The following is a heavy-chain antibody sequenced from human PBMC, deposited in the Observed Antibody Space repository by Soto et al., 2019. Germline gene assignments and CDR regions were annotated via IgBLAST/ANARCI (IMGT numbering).Heavy chain of an antibody. V-gene: IGHV1-2*02. CDR1: GYNFTGYY. CDR2: INPGSGDT. CDR3: ARGWVFRGISITNVDY. J-gene: IGHJ4*02. D-gene: IGHD3-10*01. Sequence: QAQLVQSGAEVKKPGASVMVSCKASGYNFTGYYIHWMRQAPGQGIEWMGWINPGSGDTNFAQKFQGSITMTRDTATTTAYMDLDRLTSDDTAVYYCARGWVFRGISITNVDYWGQGTLVTVSS.